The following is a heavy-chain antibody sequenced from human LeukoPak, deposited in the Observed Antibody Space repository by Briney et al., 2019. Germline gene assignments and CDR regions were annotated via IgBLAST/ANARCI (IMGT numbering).Heavy chain of an antibody. D-gene: IGHD3-3*01. Sequence: GGSLRLSCAASGFTFGSYAMSWVRQAPGKGLEWVSYISGRGGSTFYADSVKGRLTISRDNSKNTLFLQMNGLGAEDTAMYYCVKGGTDYDFWNDSSYSYYFDFWGQGTLVTVSS. CDR3: VKGGTDYDFWNDSSYSYYFDF. J-gene: IGHJ4*02. CDR2: ISGRGGST. CDR1: GFTFGSYA. V-gene: IGHV3-23*01.